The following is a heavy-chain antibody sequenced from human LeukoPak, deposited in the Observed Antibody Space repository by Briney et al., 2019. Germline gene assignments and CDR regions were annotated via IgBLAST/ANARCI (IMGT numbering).Heavy chain of an antibody. CDR1: GFTFSSYG. CDR2: ISYDGSNK. CDR3: ARDTTLVVAADYYYYGMDV. D-gene: IGHD2-15*01. J-gene: IGHJ6*02. V-gene: IGHV3-30*03. Sequence: GGSLRLSCAASGFTFSSYGMHWVRQAPGKGLEWVAVISYDGSNKYYADSVKGRFTISRDNSKNTLYLQMNSLRAEDTAVYYCARDTTLVVAADYYYYGMDVWGQGTTVTVSS.